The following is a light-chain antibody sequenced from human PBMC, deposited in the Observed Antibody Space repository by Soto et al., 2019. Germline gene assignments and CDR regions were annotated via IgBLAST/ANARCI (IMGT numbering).Light chain of an antibody. CDR2: RNN. V-gene: IGLV1-40*01. CDR1: SSNIGAGYD. J-gene: IGLJ3*02. Sequence: QLVLTQPPPVSGAPGQRVTISCTGSSSNIGAGYDVHWYQQLPGTAPKLLIYRNNNRPSGVPDRFSGSKSGTSASLAITGLQAEDEADYYCHSYDSSLSGSVFGGGTKLTVL. CDR3: HSYDSSLSGSV.